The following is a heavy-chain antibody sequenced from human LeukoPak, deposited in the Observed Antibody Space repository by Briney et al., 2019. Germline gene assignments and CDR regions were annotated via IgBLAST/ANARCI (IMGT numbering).Heavy chain of an antibody. CDR2: TSSSSSTI. CDR1: GFTFSSYS. Sequence: GGSLRLSCAASGFTFSSYSTSWVRQAPGKGLEWVSYTSSSSSTIYYADSVKSRFTISRDNAKNSLYLQMNSLRAEDTAVYYCARLRYYGMDVWGQGTTVTVSS. CDR3: ARLRYYGMDV. J-gene: IGHJ6*02. V-gene: IGHV3-48*04.